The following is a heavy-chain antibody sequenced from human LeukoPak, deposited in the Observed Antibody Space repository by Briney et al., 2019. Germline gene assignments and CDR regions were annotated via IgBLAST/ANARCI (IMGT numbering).Heavy chain of an antibody. J-gene: IGHJ4*02. D-gene: IGHD3-22*01. CDR2: IYSGGTT. V-gene: IGHV3-66*01. Sequence: PGGSLRLSCAASAFTVSSNYMSWVRQAPGKGLEWVSIIYSGGTTYYADSVKGRFTISRDNSKNTLYLQMNSLRAEDTAVYYCARDLYYYDSSGYFDYWGQGTLVTVSS. CDR3: ARDLYYYDSSGYFDY. CDR1: AFTVSSNY.